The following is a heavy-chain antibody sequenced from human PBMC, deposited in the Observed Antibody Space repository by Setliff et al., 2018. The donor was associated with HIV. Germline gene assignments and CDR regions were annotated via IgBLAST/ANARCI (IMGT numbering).Heavy chain of an antibody. V-gene: IGHV4-4*07. Sequence: SETLSLTCSVSGGSISDSHWSWIRQPAGKGLEWLGRFYTNGNTYYNPSLRSRVTVSVDTSKNRFTLKMTYMTAADTAIYYCANDRYTGSYYPDFWGRGSQVTVSS. CDR2: FYTNGNT. D-gene: IGHD1-26*01. CDR1: GGSISDSH. CDR3: ANDRYTGSYYPDF. J-gene: IGHJ4*01.